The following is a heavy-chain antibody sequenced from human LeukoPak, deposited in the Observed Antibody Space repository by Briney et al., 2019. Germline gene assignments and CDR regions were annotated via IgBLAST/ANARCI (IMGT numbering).Heavy chain of an antibody. V-gene: IGHV3-21*01. Sequence: TGGFLRLSCAASGFTFSSYSMNWVRQAPGKGLEWVSSISSSSSYIYYADSVKGRFTISRDNAKNSLYLQMNSLRAEDTAVYYCARDPSRSYGMDVWGQGTTVTVSS. J-gene: IGHJ6*02. CDR3: ARDPSRSYGMDV. CDR2: ISSSSSYI. CDR1: GFTFSSYS.